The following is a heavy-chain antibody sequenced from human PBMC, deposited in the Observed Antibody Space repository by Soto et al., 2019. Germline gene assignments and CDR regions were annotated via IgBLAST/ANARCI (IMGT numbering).Heavy chain of an antibody. J-gene: IGHJ4*02. CDR3: AKYCSSTSCSYFDY. V-gene: IGHV3-23*01. D-gene: IGHD2-2*01. CDR2: ISGSGGST. Sequence: GGSLRLSCAASGFTFSSYGMSWVRQAPGKGLEWVSAISGSGGSTYYADSVKGRFTISRDNSKNTLYLQMNSLRAEDTAVYYCAKYCSSTSCSYFDYWGQGTLVTVSS. CDR1: GFTFSSYG.